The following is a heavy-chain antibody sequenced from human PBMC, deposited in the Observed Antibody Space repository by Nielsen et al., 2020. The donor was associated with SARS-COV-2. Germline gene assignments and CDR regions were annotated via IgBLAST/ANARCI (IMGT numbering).Heavy chain of an antibody. V-gene: IGHV3-23*01. CDR3: AKDPNYGDYDPYYFDY. D-gene: IGHD4-17*01. CDR2: ISGSGGST. CDR1: GFTFSSYA. J-gene: IGHJ4*02. Sequence: GGSLRLSCAASGFTFSSYAMSWVRQAPGKGLEWVSAISGSGGSTYYADSVKGRFTISRDNSKNTLYLQMNSLRAEDTAVYYCAKDPNYGDYDPYYFDYWGQGTLVTVSS.